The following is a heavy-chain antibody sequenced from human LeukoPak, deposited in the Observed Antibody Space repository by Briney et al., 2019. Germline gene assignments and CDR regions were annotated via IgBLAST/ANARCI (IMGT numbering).Heavy chain of an antibody. V-gene: IGHV3-74*01. CDR2: INSDGSST. CDR1: GFSLSSCW. Sequence: GGSLRLSCAASGFSLSSCWMHWVRQTPGKGPVWVSRINSDGSSTSYADSVKGRFTISRDNAKNTLYLQMNSLRAEDTAVYYCARGNSHSFDYWGQGALVTVSS. D-gene: IGHD4-11*01. J-gene: IGHJ4*02. CDR3: ARGNSHSFDY.